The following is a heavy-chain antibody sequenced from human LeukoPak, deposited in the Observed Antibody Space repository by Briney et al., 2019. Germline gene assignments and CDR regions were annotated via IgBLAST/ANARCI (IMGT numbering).Heavy chain of an antibody. Sequence: ASVKVSCKASEYTFTDYYVHWVRQAPGQGREWMGWINPSSGGTNYAQNFQGRVSMTRDTSISASYMELSRLRSDDTAVYYCARAGLWDYSDSSGYHNAAFDVWGQGTMVTVSS. J-gene: IGHJ3*01. D-gene: IGHD3-22*01. CDR2: INPSSGGT. CDR1: EYTFTDYY. CDR3: ARAGLWDYSDSSGYHNAAFDV. V-gene: IGHV1-2*02.